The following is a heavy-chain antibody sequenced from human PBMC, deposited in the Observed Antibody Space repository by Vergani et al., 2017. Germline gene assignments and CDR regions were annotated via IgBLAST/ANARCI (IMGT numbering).Heavy chain of an antibody. CDR1: GFTLSSYA. CDR2: ISGSGGST. Sequence: EVQLLESGGGLVQPGGSLRLSCAASGFTLSSYAMSWVRQAPGKGLEWVSAISGSGGSTYYADSVKGRFTISRDNSKNTLYLQMNSLRAEDTAVYYCTRPERATIQYFDLWGRGTLVTVSS. J-gene: IGHJ2*01. D-gene: IGHD5-24*01. CDR3: TRPERATIQYFDL. V-gene: IGHV3-23*01.